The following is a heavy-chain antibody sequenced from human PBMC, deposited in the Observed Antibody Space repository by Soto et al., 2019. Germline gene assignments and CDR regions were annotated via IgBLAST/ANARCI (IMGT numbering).Heavy chain of an antibody. V-gene: IGHV1-8*01. J-gene: IGHJ4*02. CDR2: MNPNSGDT. CDR3: ARGELLGFGELLR. Sequence: QVQLVQSGAEVKKPGASVKVSCKASGYTFSSYEINWVRQATGQGLEWMGWMNPNSGDTGYAQKFQGRVSMTRNTSISTAYMELRSLRSEDTAVYYCARGELLGFGELLRWGQGTLVTVSS. D-gene: IGHD3-10*01. CDR1: GYTFSSYE.